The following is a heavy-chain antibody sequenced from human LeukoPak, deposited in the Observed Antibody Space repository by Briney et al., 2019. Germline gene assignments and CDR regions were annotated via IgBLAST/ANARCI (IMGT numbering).Heavy chain of an antibody. CDR1: GYTFTSYA. D-gene: IGHD5-24*01. CDR3: ARPAKPMTTIFIYFDY. J-gene: IGHJ4*02. Sequence: GASVKVSCKASGYTFTSYAIHWVRQAPGQRLEWMGWINAGNGNTKYSQEFQGRVTITRDTSASTAYMELTSLRSEDTAVYYCARPAKPMTTIFIYFDYWGQGTLVTVSS. V-gene: IGHV1-3*03. CDR2: INAGNGNT.